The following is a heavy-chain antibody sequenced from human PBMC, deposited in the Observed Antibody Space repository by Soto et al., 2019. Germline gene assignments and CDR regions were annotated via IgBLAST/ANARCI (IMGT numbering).Heavy chain of an antibody. CDR3: ARDSHNRQQGMDV. CDR2: ITSSGDYI. V-gene: IGHV3-21*01. Sequence: EVQLVESGGGLVKPGGSLRLSCAASGFTFSTYSINWVRQAPGKGLEWVASITSSGDYIYYADSVKGRFTISRDNDQNSLFLQMNSLRPEDTAVYFCARDSHNRQQGMDVWGHGTTVTVSS. CDR1: GFTFSTYS. J-gene: IGHJ6*02.